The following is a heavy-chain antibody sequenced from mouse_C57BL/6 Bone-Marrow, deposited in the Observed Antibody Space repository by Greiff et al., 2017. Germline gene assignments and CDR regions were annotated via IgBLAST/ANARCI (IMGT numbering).Heavy chain of an antibody. CDR1: GYSITSDY. CDR3: ARSAGTYWYFDV. Sequence: EVKLVESGPGLAKPSQTLSLTCSVTGYSITSDYWHWIRKFPGNKLEYMGYISYSGSTYYNPSFKSRISITRDTSKNQYYLQLNSVTTEDTATYYCARSAGTYWYFDVWGTGTTVTVSS. D-gene: IGHD4-1*01. V-gene: IGHV3-8*01. J-gene: IGHJ1*03. CDR2: ISYSGST.